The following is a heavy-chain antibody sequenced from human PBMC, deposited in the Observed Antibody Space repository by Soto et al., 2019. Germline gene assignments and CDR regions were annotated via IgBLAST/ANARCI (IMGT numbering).Heavy chain of an antibody. CDR1: GFTFSSYS. CDR2: ISSSSSTI. CDR3: ARDLNYGRFDY. J-gene: IGHJ4*02. Sequence: EVQLVESGGGLVQPGGSLRLSCAASGFTFSSYSMNWVRQAPGKGLEWVSYISSSSSTIYYADSVKGRFTISRDNATSSLYLQMNSLRAEDTAVYYCARDLNYGRFDYWGQGTLVTVSS. D-gene: IGHD4-17*01. V-gene: IGHV3-48*01.